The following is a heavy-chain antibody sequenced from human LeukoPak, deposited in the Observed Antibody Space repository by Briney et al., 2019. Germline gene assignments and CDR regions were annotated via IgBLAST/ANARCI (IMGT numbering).Heavy chain of an antibody. Sequence: ASVKVSCKASGYTFTSYGISWVRQAPGQGLEWMGWISAYNGNTNYAQKLQGRVTMTTDTSTSTAYMELRSLRSDDTAVYYCARDLTPRWPHSSSSGDFDYWGQGTLVTVSS. D-gene: IGHD6-6*01. J-gene: IGHJ4*02. CDR1: GYTFTSYG. V-gene: IGHV1-18*01. CDR2: ISAYNGNT. CDR3: ARDLTPRWPHSSSSGDFDY.